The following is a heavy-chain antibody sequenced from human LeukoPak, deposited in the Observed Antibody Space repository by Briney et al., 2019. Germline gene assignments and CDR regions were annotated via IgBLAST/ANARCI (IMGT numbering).Heavy chain of an antibody. CDR1: GYTFTSYC. CDR2: ISAYNGNT. D-gene: IGHD3-22*01. Sequence: GASVKVSCKASGYTFTSYCISWVRQAPGQGLEWMGWISAYNGNTNYAQKLQGRVTMTTDTSTSTAYMELRSLRSDDTAVYYCARVVIYYDSSGYYYVRPRYFDYWGQGTLVTVSS. V-gene: IGHV1-18*01. J-gene: IGHJ4*02. CDR3: ARVVIYYDSSGYYYVRPRYFDY.